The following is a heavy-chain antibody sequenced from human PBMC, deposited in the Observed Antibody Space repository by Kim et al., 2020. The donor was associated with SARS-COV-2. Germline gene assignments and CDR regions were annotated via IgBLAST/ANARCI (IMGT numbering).Heavy chain of an antibody. D-gene: IGHD2-21*01. J-gene: IGHJ6*02. CDR3: VKDLGLGYCFLKNYYGMDV. V-gene: IGHV3-64D*06. Sequence: RFTISRDNSKNTLYLQMSSLRAEDTAVYYCVKDLGLGYCFLKNYYGMDVWGQGTTVTVSS.